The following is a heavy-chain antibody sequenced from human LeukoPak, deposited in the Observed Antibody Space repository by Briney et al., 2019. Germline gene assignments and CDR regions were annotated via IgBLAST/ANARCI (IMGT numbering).Heavy chain of an antibody. J-gene: IGHJ4*02. CDR2: ISSSGSTI. CDR3: ARDEYSYFDY. V-gene: IGHV3-48*04. D-gene: IGHD6-6*01. CDR1: GFTFNNYN. Sequence: GGSLRLSCAASGFTFNNYNMNWVRQAPGKGLEWVSYISSSGSTIYYADSVKGRFTISRDNAKNSLYLQMNSLRAEDTAVYYCARDEYSYFDYWGQGTLVTVSS.